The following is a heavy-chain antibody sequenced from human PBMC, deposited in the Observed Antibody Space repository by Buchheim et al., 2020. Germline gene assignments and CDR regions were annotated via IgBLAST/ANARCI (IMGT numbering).Heavy chain of an antibody. Sequence: EVQLVESGGGLVQPGGSLRLSCSAPGFPFSIYWMHWVRQAPGKGLAWVSHINREGTTTNYADSVRGRFTLSRDNGKNTLYLQMNNLRAEGTAVYYCVRDMYGSGDYWGQGTL. CDR2: INREGTTT. CDR1: GFPFSIYW. CDR3: VRDMYGSGDY. J-gene: IGHJ4*02. V-gene: IGHV3-74*01. D-gene: IGHD3-10*01.